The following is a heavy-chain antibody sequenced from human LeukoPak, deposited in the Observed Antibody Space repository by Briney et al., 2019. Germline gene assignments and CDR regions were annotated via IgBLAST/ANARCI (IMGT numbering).Heavy chain of an antibody. CDR3: AKQRGRYSYGYDY. CDR1: GFTFSSYG. CDR2: ISYDGNNK. Sequence: GGSLRLSCAASGFTFSSYGMHWVRQAPGKGLEWVAVISYDGNNKYYADSVKGRLTISRDNSKNTLYLQMNSLRAEDTAVYYCAKQRGRYSYGYDYWGQGTLVTVSS. V-gene: IGHV3-30*18. J-gene: IGHJ4*02. D-gene: IGHD5-18*01.